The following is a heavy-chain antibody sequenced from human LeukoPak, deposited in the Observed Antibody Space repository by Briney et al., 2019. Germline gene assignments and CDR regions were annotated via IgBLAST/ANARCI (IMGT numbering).Heavy chain of an antibody. CDR3: ARSTVAGHFLDY. D-gene: IGHD6-19*01. CDR1: GFTFSSYS. J-gene: IGHJ4*02. CDR2: ISSSSSYI. V-gene: IGHV3-21*01. Sequence: GGSLRLSCAASGFTFSSYSMNWVRQAPGKGLEWVSSISSSSSYIYYADSVKSRFTISRDNAKNSLYLQMNSLRAEDTAVYYCARSTVAGHFLDYWGQGTLVTVSS.